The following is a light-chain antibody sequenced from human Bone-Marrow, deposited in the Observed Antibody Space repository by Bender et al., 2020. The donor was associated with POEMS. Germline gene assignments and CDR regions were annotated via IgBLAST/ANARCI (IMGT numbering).Light chain of an antibody. J-gene: IGLJ3*02. V-gene: IGLV1-40*01. Sequence: QSVLTQPPSVSGAPGQSVTISCIGTTSNIGAAYYVHWYQQLPGTAPKLLIFGSVNRPSGVPDRFSASKSGTSASLAISELQSEDEALYYCSAWDDSLSGWVFGGGTKLTVL. CDR3: SAWDDSLSGWV. CDR1: TSNIGAAYY. CDR2: GSV.